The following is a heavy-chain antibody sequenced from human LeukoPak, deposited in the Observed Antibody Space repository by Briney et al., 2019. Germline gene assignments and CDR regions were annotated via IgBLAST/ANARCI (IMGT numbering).Heavy chain of an antibody. J-gene: IGHJ3*02. V-gene: IGHV3-23*01. CDR1: GFTFSSYA. CDR3: AKGAYGSGSSYSDAFDI. CDR2: ISVSGDNT. Sequence: GGSLRLSCAASGFTFSSYAMTWVRQAPGKGLEWVSVISVSGDNTFYADSVKGRFTISRDSSKNTVYLQMNSLRAEDTAVYYCAKGAYGSGSSYSDAFDIWGQGTMVTVSS. D-gene: IGHD3-10*01.